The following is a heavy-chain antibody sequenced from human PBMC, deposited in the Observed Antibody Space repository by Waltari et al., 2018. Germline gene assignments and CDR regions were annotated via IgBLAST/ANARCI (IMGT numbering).Heavy chain of an antibody. CDR1: GFTFTNYG. D-gene: IGHD1-20*01. Sequence: QVQLVESGGGVVQPGGSLRLSCITSGFTFTNYGKHWVRQTPGKGLDWVAFISYDGSTTYYADSVKGRFTISRDTSKNTVFLQMSSLRAEDTAVYYCAKDSAFRYNLYANYYFEFWGQGTLVTVSS. CDR3: AKDSAFRYNLYANYYFEF. V-gene: IGHV3-30*18. J-gene: IGHJ4*02. CDR2: ISYDGSTT.